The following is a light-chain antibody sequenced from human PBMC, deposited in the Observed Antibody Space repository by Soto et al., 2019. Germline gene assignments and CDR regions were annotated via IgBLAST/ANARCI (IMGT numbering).Light chain of an antibody. CDR3: TSYTDSGNYV. V-gene: IGLV2-14*03. CDR1: RSDVGGYNY. J-gene: IGLJ1*01. CDR2: EVR. Sequence: QSVLTQPASVSGPPGQSITISCTGTRSDVGGYNYVSWYQQYPGEVPKVLIYEVRNRPSGVSDRFSGSKSGNTASLTISRLQAEDEADYYCTSYTDSGNYVFGTGTKVTVL.